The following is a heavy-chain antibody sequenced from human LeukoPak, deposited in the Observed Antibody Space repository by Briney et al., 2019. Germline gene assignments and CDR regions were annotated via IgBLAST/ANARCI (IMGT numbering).Heavy chain of an antibody. CDR2: ISSSSSYR. J-gene: IGHJ5*02. Sequence: PVGSLRLSCAASGFTFSSYSMSWVRQAPGKGLELVSSISSSSSYRYYADSVKGRFTISRDNAKDSLYLQMNSLRAAPKDVYYCESRAHYYDSTGYPPLTWGQGTLVTVSS. CDR3: ESRAHYYDSTGYPPLT. D-gene: IGHD3-22*01. CDR1: GFTFSSYS. V-gene: IGHV3-21*01.